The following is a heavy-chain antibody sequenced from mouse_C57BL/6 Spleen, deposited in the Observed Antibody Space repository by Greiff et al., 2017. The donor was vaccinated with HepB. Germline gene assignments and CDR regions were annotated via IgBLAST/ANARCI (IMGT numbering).Heavy chain of an antibody. J-gene: IGHJ2*01. CDR1: GYTFTSYW. Sequence: QVHVKQPGAELVKPGASVKLSCKASGYTFTSYWMHWVKQRPGQGLEWIGMIHPNSGSTNYNEKFKSKATLTVDKSSSTAYMQLSSLTSEDSAVYYCARQTYEDYWGQGTTLTVSS. CDR3: ARQTYEDY. V-gene: IGHV1-64*01. CDR2: IHPNSGST. D-gene: IGHD5-1*01.